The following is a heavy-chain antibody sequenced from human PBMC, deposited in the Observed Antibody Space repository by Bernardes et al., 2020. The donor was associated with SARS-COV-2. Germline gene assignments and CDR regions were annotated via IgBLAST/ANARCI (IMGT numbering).Heavy chain of an antibody. CDR2: FDPEDGET. CDR1: GYTLTELS. V-gene: IGHV1-24*01. CDR3: ATAPPIAAAGKNWFDP. Sequence: ASVKVSCKVSGYTLTELSMHWVRQAPGKGLEWMGGFDPEDGETIYAQKFQGRVTMTEDTSTDTAYMELSSLRSEDTAVYYCATAPPIAAAGKNWFDPWGQGTLVTVSS. J-gene: IGHJ5*02. D-gene: IGHD6-13*01.